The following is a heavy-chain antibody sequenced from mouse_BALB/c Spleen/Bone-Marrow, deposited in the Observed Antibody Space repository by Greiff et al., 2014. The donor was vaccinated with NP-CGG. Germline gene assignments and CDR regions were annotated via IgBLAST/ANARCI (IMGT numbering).Heavy chain of an antibody. D-gene: IGHD1-1*01. J-gene: IGHJ2*01. V-gene: IGHV1-4*01. CDR1: GYTFSSYS. Sequence: VQLPQSGAGLARPGASVKMSCKASGYTFSSYSMHWVKKRPGKGLEWIGYINPSSGYTNYNQKFKDKATLTADKSSSTAYMQLSSLTSEGSAVYYCARESLYGSNYYWGQRTTLTVSS. CDR3: ARESLYGSNYY. CDR2: INPSSGYT.